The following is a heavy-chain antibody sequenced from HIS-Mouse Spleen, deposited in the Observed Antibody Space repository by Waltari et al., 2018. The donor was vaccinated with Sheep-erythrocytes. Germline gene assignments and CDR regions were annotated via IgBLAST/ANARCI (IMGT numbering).Heavy chain of an antibody. V-gene: IGHV3-30*18. CDR1: GFPFSSYG. CDR3: AKVRTVNYWYFDL. D-gene: IGHD1-1*01. CDR2: ISYDGSNK. J-gene: IGHJ2*01. Sequence: QVQLVESGGGVVQPGRSLRLSCAASGFPFSSYGMPWVRQAPGKGLEWVAVISYDGSNKYYADSVKGRFTISRDNSKNTLYLQMNSLRAEDTAVYYCAKVRTVNYWYFDLWGRGTLVTVSS.